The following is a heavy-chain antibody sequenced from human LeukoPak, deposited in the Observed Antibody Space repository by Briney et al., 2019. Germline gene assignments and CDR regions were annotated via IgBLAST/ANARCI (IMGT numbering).Heavy chain of an antibody. CDR2: IYSGGST. V-gene: IGHV3-66*02. J-gene: IGHJ4*02. Sequence: GGSLRLSCAASGFTVSSNYMSWVRQAPGKGLGWVSVIYSGGSTYYADSVKGRFTISRDNSKNTLYLQMNSLRAEDTAVYYCARDKVGAILAEFDYWGQGTLVTVSS. CDR1: GFTVSSNY. CDR3: ARDKVGAILAEFDY. D-gene: IGHD1-26*01.